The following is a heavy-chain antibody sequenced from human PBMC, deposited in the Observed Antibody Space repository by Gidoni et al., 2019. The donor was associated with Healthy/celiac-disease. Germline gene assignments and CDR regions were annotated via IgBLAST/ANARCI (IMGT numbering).Heavy chain of an antibody. V-gene: IGHV4-39*01. CDR2: IYYSGST. Sequence: QLQLQESGPGLVKPSETLSLTCPVSGGSISSSSYYWGWIRQPPGKGLEWIGSIYYSGSTYYNPSLKSRVTISVDTSKNQFSLKLSSVTAADTAVYYCARQTDYSGVDYWGQGTLVTVSS. J-gene: IGHJ4*02. CDR3: ARQTDYSGVDY. D-gene: IGHD2-15*01. CDR1: GGSISSSSYY.